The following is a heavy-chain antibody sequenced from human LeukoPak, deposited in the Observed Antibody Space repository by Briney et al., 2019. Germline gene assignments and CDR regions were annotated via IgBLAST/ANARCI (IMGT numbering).Heavy chain of an antibody. J-gene: IGHJ5*02. CDR3: ARGALGNSYWFDP. Sequence: SETLSFTCAVYGGSFSGYYWSWIRQPPGKGLEWIGEINHSGSTNYNPSLKSRVTISVDTSKNQFSLKLSSVTAADTAVYYCARGALGNSYWFDPWGQGTLVTVSS. V-gene: IGHV4-34*01. CDR1: GGSFSGYY. D-gene: IGHD3-16*01. CDR2: INHSGST.